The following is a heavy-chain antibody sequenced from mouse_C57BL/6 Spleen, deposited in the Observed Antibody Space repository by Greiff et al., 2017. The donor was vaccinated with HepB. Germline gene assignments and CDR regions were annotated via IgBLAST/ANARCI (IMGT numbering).Heavy chain of an antibody. Sequence: QVQLQQPGAELVKPGASVKLSCKASGYTFTSYWMQWVKQRPGQGLEWIGEIDPSDSYTNYNQKFKGKATLTVGTSSSTAYMQLSSLTSEDSAVYYCARSEDGYSFAYWGQGTLVTVSA. CDR2: IDPSDSYT. V-gene: IGHV1-50*01. J-gene: IGHJ3*01. D-gene: IGHD2-3*01. CDR1: GYTFTSYW. CDR3: ARSEDGYSFAY.